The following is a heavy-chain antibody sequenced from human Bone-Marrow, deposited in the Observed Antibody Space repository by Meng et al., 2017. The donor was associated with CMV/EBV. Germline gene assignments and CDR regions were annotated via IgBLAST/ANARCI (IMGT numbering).Heavy chain of an antibody. J-gene: IGHJ4*02. CDR1: GGTFSSYT. D-gene: IGHD3-22*01. CDR2: IIPILGIA. Sequence: QVQPVQSGAEVKKPGSSVKVSCKASGGTFSSYTISWVRQAPGQGLEWMGRIIPILGIANYAQKFQGRVTITADKSTSTAYMELSSLRSEDTAVYYCVREDSSGYSYYFDYWGQGTLVTVSS. CDR3: VREDSSGYSYYFDY. V-gene: IGHV1-69*08.